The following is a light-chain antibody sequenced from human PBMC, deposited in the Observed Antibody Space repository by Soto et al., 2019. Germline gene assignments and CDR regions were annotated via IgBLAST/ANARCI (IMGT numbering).Light chain of an antibody. CDR3: QQYGSSGT. CDR2: GAS. Sequence: EIVLTHSPATLSLSPGERATLSFSSRQSVSSNLAWYQQKPGQAPRLLIYGASSRATGIPDRFSGSGSGTDFTLTISRLEPEDFAVYYCQQYGSSGTFGQGTKVDI. CDR1: QSVSSN. V-gene: IGKV3-20*01. J-gene: IGKJ1*01.